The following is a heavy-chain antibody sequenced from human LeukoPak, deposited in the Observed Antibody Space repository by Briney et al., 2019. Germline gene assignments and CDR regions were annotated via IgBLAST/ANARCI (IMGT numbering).Heavy chain of an antibody. V-gene: IGHV3-30*03. D-gene: IGHD6-13*01. CDR3: ITDSSSWYLTSFSNDI. CDR2: ISWDGRNK. J-gene: IGHJ3*02. Sequence: PGGSLRLSCVASGFTFSNYGIHWVRQAPGKGLEWVASISWDGRNKRYADSVTGRFTISRDNSQNTLYLQMNSLKTEDTAVYYCITDSSSWYLTSFSNDIWGQGTMVTVSS. CDR1: GFTFSNYG.